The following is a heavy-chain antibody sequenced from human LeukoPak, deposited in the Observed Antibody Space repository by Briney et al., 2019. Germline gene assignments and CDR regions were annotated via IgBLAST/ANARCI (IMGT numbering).Heavy chain of an antibody. V-gene: IGHV3-21*04. D-gene: IGHD4-11*01. J-gene: IGHJ4*02. CDR1: GFTFSSYS. CDR3: ARAVIEDY. CDR2: ISNGGRDI. Sequence: PGGSLRLSCAASGFTFSSYSMNWVRQAPGKGLEWLSFISNGGRDISYADSVKGRFTISRDDARNSLYLQMDNLRAEDTALYYCARAVIEDYWGQGTLVTVSS.